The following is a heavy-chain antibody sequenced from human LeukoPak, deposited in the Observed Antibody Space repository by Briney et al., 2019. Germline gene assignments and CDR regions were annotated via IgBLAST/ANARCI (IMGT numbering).Heavy chain of an antibody. V-gene: IGHV1-2*02. J-gene: IGHJ4*02. D-gene: IGHD3-22*01. Sequence: ASVKVSCQASGYTFASYDINWVRQAPGQGLEWMGSINPNYGGTHFARQFQGRVTMTTDTSISTAYMELSRLRSADSAVYYCARDQRQQNYYETIGYMDSWGQGALVTVSS. CDR3: ARDQRQQNYYETIGYMDS. CDR1: GYTFASYD. CDR2: INPNYGGT.